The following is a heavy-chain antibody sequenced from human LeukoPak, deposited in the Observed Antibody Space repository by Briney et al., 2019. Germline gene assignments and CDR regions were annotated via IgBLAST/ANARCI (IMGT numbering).Heavy chain of an antibody. V-gene: IGHV2-26*01. CDR3: TRVVRYTSSWYANYYFDY. Sequence: SGPVLVKPTETLTLTCTVSGFSLRNTRMGVSWIRQPPGKALEWLAQIFSNDEKSYSTSLKSRLTISKDTSKNQVVLTMTNMDPVDTGTYYCTRVVRYTSSWYANYYFDYWGQGTLVTVSS. CDR1: GFSLRNTRMG. D-gene: IGHD6-13*01. CDR2: IFSNDEK. J-gene: IGHJ4*02.